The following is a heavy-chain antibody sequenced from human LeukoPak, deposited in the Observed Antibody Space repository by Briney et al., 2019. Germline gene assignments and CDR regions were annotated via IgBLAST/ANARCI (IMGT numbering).Heavy chain of an antibody. V-gene: IGHV3-23*01. Sequence: GGSLRLSCAASGFTFSSYAMNWVRQAPGKGLEWVSAISGSGGSTYYADSVKGRFTISRDNSKNTLYLQMNSLRAEDTAVYYCAMGRLVYYFDYWGQGTLVTVSS. J-gene: IGHJ4*02. CDR3: AMGRLVYYFDY. D-gene: IGHD6-19*01. CDR2: ISGSGGST. CDR1: GFTFSSYA.